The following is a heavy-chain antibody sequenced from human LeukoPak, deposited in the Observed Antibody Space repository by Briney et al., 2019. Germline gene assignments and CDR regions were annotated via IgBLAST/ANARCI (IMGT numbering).Heavy chain of an antibody. Sequence: EGTLRLSCTASGFTLGSHDMHWVRQIPGQGLEWVAAVSSGFHAFFADSVQGRFTISRDNSKNTLYLQMNSLRAEDTAVYYCAKGPFRGVRGDYWGQGTLVTVSS. CDR2: VSSGFHA. J-gene: IGHJ4*02. CDR3: AKGPFRGVRGDY. V-gene: IGHV3-23*05. D-gene: IGHD3-10*01. CDR1: GFTLGSHD.